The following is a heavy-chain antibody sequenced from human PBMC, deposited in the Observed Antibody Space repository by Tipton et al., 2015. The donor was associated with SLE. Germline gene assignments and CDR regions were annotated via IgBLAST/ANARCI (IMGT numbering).Heavy chain of an antibody. J-gene: IGHJ2*01. CDR3: ARHADYFEWPHERYFDL. Sequence: TLSLTCTVSGGSISSANYYWGWIRQPPGKGLEWIGSIYYTGSAYYNPSLKSRVIISLDPSKNQFSLKLSSVTAADTAVHYCARHADYFEWPHERYFDLWGRGTLVTVSS. CDR1: GGSISSANYY. D-gene: IGHD3-9*01. V-gene: IGHV4-39*07. CDR2: IYYTGSA.